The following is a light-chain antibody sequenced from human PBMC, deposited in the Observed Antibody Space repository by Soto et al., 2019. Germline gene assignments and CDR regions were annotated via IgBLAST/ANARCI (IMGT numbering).Light chain of an antibody. CDR2: GAS. CDR3: QQYNNWRSIT. V-gene: IGKV3-15*01. CDR1: QSVSSN. J-gene: IGKJ5*01. Sequence: EIVMTQSPATLSVSPGERATLSCRASQSVSSNLGWYQQKPGQAPRLLIYGASTRATGIPARFSGSGSGTEFTLTISSLQSEDFAVYDCQQYNNWRSITFGQGTRLEIK.